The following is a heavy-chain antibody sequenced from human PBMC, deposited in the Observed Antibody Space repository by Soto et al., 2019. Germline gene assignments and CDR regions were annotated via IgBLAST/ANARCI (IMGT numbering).Heavy chain of an antibody. J-gene: IGHJ4*02. CDR2: IDGGGGTT. D-gene: IGHD3-22*01. V-gene: IGHV3-74*01. Sequence: EVQLVESGGGLVQPGGSLRLSCAASGFAFGSSWMHWVRQAPGKGLVWVSRIDGGGGTTNYADSVKGRFTISRDNAKNTLYLQMNSLRAEDTAVYYCAKDPSPITMIVSSFDYWGQGTLVTVSS. CDR3: AKDPSPITMIVSSFDY. CDR1: GFAFGSSW.